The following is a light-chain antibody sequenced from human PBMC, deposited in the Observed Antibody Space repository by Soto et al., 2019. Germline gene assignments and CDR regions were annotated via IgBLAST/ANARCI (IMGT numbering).Light chain of an antibody. J-gene: IGKJ1*01. Sequence: DIQKNQSSSTVSAHVRESVTITFRAIQSITTWLAWYQQRPGKAPKLLIYDVSSLQSGVPSRFSGSGSGTEFTLTISSFQSDDFATNCCRQYICYFLEWTFAHGGNVDVK. CDR3: RQYICYFLEWT. V-gene: IGKV1-5*01. CDR1: QSITTW. CDR2: DVS.